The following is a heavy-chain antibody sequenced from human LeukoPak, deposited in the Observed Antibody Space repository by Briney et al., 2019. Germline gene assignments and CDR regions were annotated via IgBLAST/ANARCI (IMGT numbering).Heavy chain of an antibody. CDR2: INPNSGGT. Sequence: ASVKVSCKASGYTFTGYYMHWVRQAPGQGLEWMGRINPNSGGTNYAQKFQGRVTMTRDTSISTAYMELSSLRSDDTAVYYCARNTYYYGSGGSTTSRYYYYYMDVWGKGTTVTVSS. V-gene: IGHV1-2*06. CDR1: GYTFTGYY. CDR3: ARNTYYYGSGGSTTSRYYYYYMDV. J-gene: IGHJ6*03. D-gene: IGHD3-10*01.